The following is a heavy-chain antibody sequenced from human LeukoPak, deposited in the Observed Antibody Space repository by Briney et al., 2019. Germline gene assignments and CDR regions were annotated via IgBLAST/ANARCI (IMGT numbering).Heavy chain of an antibody. J-gene: IGHJ6*03. CDR1: GYTFTSYA. Sequence: ASVKVSCKASGYTFTSYAMNWVRQAPGQGLEWMGWINTNTGNPTYAQGFTGRFVFSLDTSVSTAYLQISSLKAEDTAVYYCARGRDIVVVPAAMENFYYYYYYMDVWGKGTTVTVSS. D-gene: IGHD2-2*01. CDR3: ARGRDIVVVPAAMENFYYYYYYMDV. V-gene: IGHV7-4-1*02. CDR2: INTNTGNP.